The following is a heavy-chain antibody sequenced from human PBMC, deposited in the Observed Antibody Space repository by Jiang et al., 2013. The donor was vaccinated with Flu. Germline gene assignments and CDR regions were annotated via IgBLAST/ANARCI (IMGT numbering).Heavy chain of an antibody. CDR3: ARYYDATGGYLDY. J-gene: IGHJ4*02. CDR1: GDSVSTNSAA. CDR2: TYYRSKWYI. D-gene: IGHD4/OR15-4a*01. V-gene: IGHV6-1*01. Sequence: QTLSLTCAISGDSVSTNSAAWNWVRQSPSRGLEWLGRTYYRSKWYIDYAESVKSRITINPDTSRNQFSLQLNSVTPEDTAVYYCARYYDATGGYLDYWGQGTLVTVSS.